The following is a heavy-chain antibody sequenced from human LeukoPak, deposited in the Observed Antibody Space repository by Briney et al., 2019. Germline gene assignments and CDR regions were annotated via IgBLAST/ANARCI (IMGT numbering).Heavy chain of an antibody. CDR1: GFTFRTYW. D-gene: IGHD2-8*02. CDR2: IISDGSSA. J-gene: IGHJ5*02. CDR3: VRDARYCPDS. Sequence: GGSLRLSCAVSGFTFRTYWMHWVRQAPGKGLVWVSRIISDGSSASYADSVKGRFTISRDNAKNMLYLQMNSLRVEDTAVYYCVRDARYCPDSWGQGTLVTVSS. V-gene: IGHV3-74*01.